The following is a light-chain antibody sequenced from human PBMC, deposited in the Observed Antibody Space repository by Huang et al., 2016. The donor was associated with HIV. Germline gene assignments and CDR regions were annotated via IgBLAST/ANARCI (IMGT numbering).Light chain of an antibody. Sequence: DIQMTQSPSSLSAFVGDTVTITCRASQGISNSVAWYQQKPGKAPILLLYSTSRLESGVPYRFRGGGSGTDYTLTSNSLQPDDFATYYCQQYYTSPTFGQGSKVEIK. J-gene: IGKJ1*01. V-gene: IGKV1-NL1*01. CDR2: STS. CDR1: QGISNS. CDR3: QQYYTSPT.